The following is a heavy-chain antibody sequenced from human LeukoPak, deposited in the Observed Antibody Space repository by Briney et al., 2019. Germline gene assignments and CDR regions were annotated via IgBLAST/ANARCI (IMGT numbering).Heavy chain of an antibody. J-gene: IGHJ5*02. V-gene: IGHV1-46*01. CDR1: GYTFTSFH. CDR3: ARGHSFRGGYVSRWLDP. D-gene: IGHD3-10*01. CDR2: IEPSGGST. Sequence: ASVKVSCKTSGYTFTSFHMHWVRPAPGQGLEWMGMIEPSGGSTTYAQNFQGRVTMTRDTSTNTFDMELSSLRFDDTAIYFCARGHSFRGGYVSRWLDPWGQGTLVTVSS.